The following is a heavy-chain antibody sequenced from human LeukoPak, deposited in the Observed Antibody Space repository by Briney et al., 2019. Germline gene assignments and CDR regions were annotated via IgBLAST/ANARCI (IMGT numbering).Heavy chain of an antibody. Sequence: SETLSLTCTVSGGSISSYYWSWIRQPAGKGLEWIGRIYTSGSTNYNPSLKSRVTMSVDTSKNQFSLKLSSVTAADTAVYYCARESVQWELRWWFDPWGQGTLVTVSS. CDR2: IYTSGST. V-gene: IGHV4-4*07. CDR3: ARESVQWELRWWFDP. CDR1: GGSISSYY. J-gene: IGHJ5*02. D-gene: IGHD1-26*01.